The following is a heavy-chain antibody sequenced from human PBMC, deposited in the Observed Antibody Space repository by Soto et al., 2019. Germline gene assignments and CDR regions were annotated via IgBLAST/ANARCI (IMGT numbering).Heavy chain of an antibody. CDR1: GGSISSGGYY. CDR3: ASGRGYNTKFAY. Sequence: QVQLQESGPGLVKPSQTLSLTCTVSGGSISSGGYYWTWIRQHPGKGLACIGYIYYSGSTYYTPSIRSRVTISVNTSSNQFSLKLNSVTAADTAVYFCASGRGYNTKFAYWGQGTVVTVSS. D-gene: IGHD5-18*01. CDR2: IYYSGST. V-gene: IGHV4-31*03. J-gene: IGHJ4*02.